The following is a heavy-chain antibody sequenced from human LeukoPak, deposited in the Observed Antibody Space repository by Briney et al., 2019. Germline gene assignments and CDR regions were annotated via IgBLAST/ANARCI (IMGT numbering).Heavy chain of an antibody. D-gene: IGHD2-15*01. Sequence: PGGSLRLSCAASGFSFSDYYMSWIRQAPGKGLEWVSYMSNSGSTIYYADSVKGRFTISRDNTKNSLYLQMNSLRAEDTAVYYCARGCSGGSCYTNWFDPWGQGTLVTVSS. V-gene: IGHV3-11*04. CDR2: MSNSGSTI. J-gene: IGHJ5*02. CDR1: GFSFSDYY. CDR3: ARGCSGGSCYTNWFDP.